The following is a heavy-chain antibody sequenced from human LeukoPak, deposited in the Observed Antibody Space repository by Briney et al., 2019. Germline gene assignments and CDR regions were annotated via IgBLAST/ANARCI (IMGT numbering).Heavy chain of an antibody. V-gene: IGHV3-23*01. CDR1: GFTFSSYA. D-gene: IGHD2-15*01. J-gene: IGHJ4*02. CDR2: ISGSGGST. Sequence: PGVSLRLSCAASGFTFSSYAMSWVRQAQGKGLEWVSAISGSGGSTYYADSVKGRFTISRDNSKNTLYLQMNSLRAEDTAVYYCAPTPVSSSFYFDYWGQGTLVTVSS. CDR3: APTPVSSSFYFDY.